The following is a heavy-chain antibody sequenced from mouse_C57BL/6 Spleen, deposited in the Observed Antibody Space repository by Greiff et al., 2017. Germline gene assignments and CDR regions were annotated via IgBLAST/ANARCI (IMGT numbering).Heavy chain of an antibody. CDR3: TSGTTAPAY. V-gene: IGHV14-4*01. CDR1: GFNIQDDY. CDR2: IDPENGDT. D-gene: IGHD1-2*01. J-gene: IGHJ3*01. Sequence: LVESGAELVRPGASVKLSCTASGFNIQDDYMHWVKQRPEQGLEWIGWIDPENGDTEYASKFQGKATITADTSSNTAYLQLSSLTSEDTAVYYCTSGTTAPAYWGQGTLVTVSA.